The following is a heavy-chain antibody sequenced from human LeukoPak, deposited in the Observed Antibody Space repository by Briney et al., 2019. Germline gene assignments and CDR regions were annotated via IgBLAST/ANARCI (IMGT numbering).Heavy chain of an antibody. CDR2: ISSNGGST. V-gene: IGHV3-64*04. CDR3: AKAEGYDILTGLDY. D-gene: IGHD3-9*01. J-gene: IGHJ4*02. Sequence: GGSLRLSCSASGFTFSSYAMDWVRQAPGKGLEYVSGISSNGGSTYYADSVKGRFTISRDNSKNTLYLQMNSLRTEDTAVYYCAKAEGYDILTGLDYWGQGTLVTVSS. CDR1: GFTFSSYA.